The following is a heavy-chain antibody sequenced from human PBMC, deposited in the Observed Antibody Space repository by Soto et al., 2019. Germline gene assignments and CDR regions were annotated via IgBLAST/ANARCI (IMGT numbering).Heavy chain of an antibody. V-gene: IGHV3-33*01. CDR2: IWYDGSNK. Sequence: GGSLRLSCAASGFTFSSYGMHWVRQAPGKGLEWVAVIWYDGSNKYYADSVKGRFTISRDNSKNTLYLQMNSLRAEDTAVYYCARDPSSGDDYIWGSYRYNYFDYWGQGTLVTVSS. CDR1: GFTFSSYG. J-gene: IGHJ4*02. CDR3: ARDPSSGDDYIWGSYRYNYFDY. D-gene: IGHD3-16*02.